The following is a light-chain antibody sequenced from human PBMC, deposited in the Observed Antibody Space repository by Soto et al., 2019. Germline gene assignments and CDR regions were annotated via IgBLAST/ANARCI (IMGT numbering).Light chain of an antibody. J-gene: IGLJ1*01. V-gene: IGLV2-23*01. CDR2: EGG. CDR1: SSDVGTYNL. CDR3: CSFAAGNTYV. Sequence: ALTQPASVSGSPGQSIALSCTGTSSDVGTYNLVSWYQQHPGKAPKLLISEGGKRPSGVSDRFSGSKSGNTASLTISGLQAEDEADYYCCSFAAGNTYVFGTGTQLTVL.